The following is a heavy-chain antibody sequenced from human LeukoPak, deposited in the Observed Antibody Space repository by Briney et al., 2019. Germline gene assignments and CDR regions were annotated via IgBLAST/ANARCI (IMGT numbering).Heavy chain of an antibody. J-gene: IGHJ6*02. Sequence: PGGSLRLSCAASGFTVSSNYMSWVRQAPGKGLEWVSVIYSGGSTYYADSVKGRFTISRDNSKNTLYLQMNSLRAEDTAVYYCAKLPGESYYYGMDVWGQGTTVTVSS. CDR1: GFTVSSNY. V-gene: IGHV3-66*01. CDR2: IYSGGST. CDR3: AKLPGESYYYGMDV. D-gene: IGHD4-17*01.